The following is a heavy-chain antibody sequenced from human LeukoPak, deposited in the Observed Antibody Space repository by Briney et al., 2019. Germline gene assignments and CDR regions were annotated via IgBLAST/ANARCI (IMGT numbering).Heavy chain of an antibody. J-gene: IGHJ3*02. CDR2: IYYSGST. CDR3: ARHGNALSYYDFWSGYGSAFDI. CDR1: GGSISSYY. D-gene: IGHD3-3*01. Sequence: KPSETLSLTCTVSGGSISSYYWSWIRQPPGKGLEWIGYIYYSGSTNYNPSLKSRVTISVDTSKNQFSLKLSSVTAADTAVYYCARHGNALSYYDFWSGYGSAFDIWGQGTMVTVSS. V-gene: IGHV4-59*08.